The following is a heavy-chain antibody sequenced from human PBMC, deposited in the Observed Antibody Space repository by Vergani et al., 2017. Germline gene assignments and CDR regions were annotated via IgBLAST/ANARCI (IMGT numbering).Heavy chain of an antibody. CDR1: GFTFSSYG. J-gene: IGHJ5*02. CDR2: IWYDGSNK. Sequence: QVQLVESGGGVAQPGRSLRLSCAASGFTFSSYGMHWVRQAPGKGLEWVAVIWYDGSNKYYADSVKGRFTISRDNSKNTLYLQMNSLRAEDTAVYYCARVGLRYCSSTSCYWGWFDPWGQGTLVTVSS. D-gene: IGHD2-2*01. CDR3: ARVGLRYCSSTSCYWGWFDP. V-gene: IGHV3-33*01.